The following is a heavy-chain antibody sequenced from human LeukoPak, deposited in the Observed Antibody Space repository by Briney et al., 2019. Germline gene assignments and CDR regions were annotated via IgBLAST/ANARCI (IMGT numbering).Heavy chain of an antibody. CDR1: GYTFTSYD. CDR2: MNPNSGNT. J-gene: IGHJ5*02. V-gene: IGHV1-8*01. Sequence: ASVKVSCKASGYTFTSYDINWVRQATGQGLEWMGWMNPNSGNTGYAQKFQGRVTITADKSTSTAYMELSSLRSEDAAVYYCARKFGSGSYYRVSWFDPWGQGTLVTVSS. CDR3: ARKFGSGSYYRVSWFDP. D-gene: IGHD3-10*01.